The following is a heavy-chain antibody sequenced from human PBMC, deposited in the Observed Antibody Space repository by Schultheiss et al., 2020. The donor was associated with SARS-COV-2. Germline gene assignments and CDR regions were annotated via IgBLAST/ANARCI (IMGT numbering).Heavy chain of an antibody. CDR1: GYTFTSYA. Sequence: ASVKVSCKPSGYTFTSYAISWVRQAPGQGLEWVGWISDYNGNTNYAQKLQGRVTMTTDTSTSTAYMELRSLRSDDTAVYYCARETELKENNPETGYCGGDCYSYYNDYWGQGTLVTVSS. D-gene: IGHD2-21*02. CDR2: ISDYNGNT. V-gene: IGHV1-18*01. J-gene: IGHJ4*02. CDR3: ARETELKENNPETGYCGGDCYSYYNDY.